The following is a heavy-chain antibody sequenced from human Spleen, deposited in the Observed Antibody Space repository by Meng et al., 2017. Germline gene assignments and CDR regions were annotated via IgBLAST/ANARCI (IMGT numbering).Heavy chain of an antibody. J-gene: IGHJ3*02. D-gene: IGHD5-18*01. Sequence: GESLKISCAASGFTFSDYYMNWIRQAPGKGLEWVSHVRLSGSTMYYADAVEGRFSISRDNSKNTLYLQMNSPRAEDTAVYYCAKVRVDTAMIDVFDIWGLGTMVTVSS. V-gene: IGHV3-11*04. CDR3: AKVRVDTAMIDVFDI. CDR1: GFTFSDYY. CDR2: VRLSGSTM.